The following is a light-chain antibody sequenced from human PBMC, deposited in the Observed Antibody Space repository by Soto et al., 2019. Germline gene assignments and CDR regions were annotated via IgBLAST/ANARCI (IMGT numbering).Light chain of an antibody. V-gene: IGLV2-23*02. CDR3: CSYAGSSTNWV. CDR2: EVS. Sequence: QSALTQPASVSGSPGQSITISCTGTSSDVGSYNLVSWYQQHPGKAPKLIIYEVSERPSGVSYRFSGSKSASTASLTISGLQAEDEADYYCCSYAGSSTNWVFGVGTKLTVL. CDR1: SSDVGSYNL. J-gene: IGLJ3*02.